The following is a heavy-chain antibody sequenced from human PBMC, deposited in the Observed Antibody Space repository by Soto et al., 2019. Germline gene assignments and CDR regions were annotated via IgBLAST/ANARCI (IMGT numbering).Heavy chain of an antibody. CDR1: GFTFSHYW. CDR3: ARVLKSSGWDNDVFDI. V-gene: IGHV3-74*01. J-gene: IGHJ3*02. CDR2: IDPYGSAT. Sequence: EEKLVESGGGLVQPGGSLRLSCAASGFTFSHYWMHWVRQAPGKGLVWVSRIDPYGSATKYADSVKGRFIISRDNAENTMYLQMNSLRVEETAVYYCARVLKSSGWDNDVFDIWGQGTVVTVSS. D-gene: IGHD6-19*01.